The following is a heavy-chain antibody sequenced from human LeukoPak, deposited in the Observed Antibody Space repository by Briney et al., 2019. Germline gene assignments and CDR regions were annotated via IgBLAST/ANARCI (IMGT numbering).Heavy chain of an antibody. D-gene: IGHD2-2*01. CDR3: ARDHVKLGSSFHPFDAFDV. V-gene: IGHV7-4-1*02. CDR2: INTNTGKP. Sequence: GASVKVSCKASGYTFTSYGISWVRQAPGQGLEWMGWINTNTGKPTYAQGFTGRFVFSLDTSVSTAYLQISSLKAEDTAVYYCARDHVKLGSSFHPFDAFDVWGQGTLVTVSS. J-gene: IGHJ3*01. CDR1: GYTFTSYG.